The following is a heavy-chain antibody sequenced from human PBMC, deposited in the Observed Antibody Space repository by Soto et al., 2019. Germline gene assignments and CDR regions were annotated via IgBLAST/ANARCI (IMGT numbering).Heavy chain of an antibody. Sequence: QVQLVQSGAEVKKPGASVKVSCKASGYTFTSYAMHWVRQAPGQRLEWMGWINAGNGNTKYSQKFQGRVTITRDTSAGTAYMELSSLRSEDTAVYYCARGLGLYYFDYWGRGTLVTVSS. CDR2: INAGNGNT. V-gene: IGHV1-3*01. CDR3: ARGLGLYYFDY. J-gene: IGHJ4*02. CDR1: GYTFTSYA. D-gene: IGHD1-26*01.